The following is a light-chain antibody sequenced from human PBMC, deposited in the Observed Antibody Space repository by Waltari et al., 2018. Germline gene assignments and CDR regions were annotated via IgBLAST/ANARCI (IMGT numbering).Light chain of an antibody. J-gene: IGLJ2*01. CDR3: QSYDNKMGGSLV. Sequence: QSVLTQPPSLSGAPGQRVTIPSRGRDPHPGAFSHVPWYQQFPGRAPKLLIFDNNYRPSGVPDRFSGSKSGTSASLAITGLQAEDEADYYCQSYDNKMGGSLVFGGGTKLTVL. CDR2: DNN. CDR1: DPHPGAFSH. V-gene: IGLV1-40*01.